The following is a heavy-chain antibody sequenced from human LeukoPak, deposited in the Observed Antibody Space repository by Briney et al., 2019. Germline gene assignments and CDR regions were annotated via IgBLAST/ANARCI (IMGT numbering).Heavy chain of an antibody. Sequence: NPSETLSLTCTVSGGSISSSSYYWGWIRQPPGKGLEWIGSIYYSGSTYYNPSLKSRVTISVDTSKNQFSLKLSSVTAADTAVYYCARSLTTGYDYWGQGTLVTVSS. CDR2: IYYSGST. CDR3: ARSLTTGYDY. J-gene: IGHJ4*02. CDR1: GGSISSSSYY. D-gene: IGHD4-17*01. V-gene: IGHV4-39*07.